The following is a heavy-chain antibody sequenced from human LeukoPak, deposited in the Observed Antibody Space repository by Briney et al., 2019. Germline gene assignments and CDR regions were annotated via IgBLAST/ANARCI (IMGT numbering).Heavy chain of an antibody. CDR3: ARRSGFLDY. CDR2: IYYSGRT. V-gene: IGHV4-39*01. CDR1: GGSLSSNSAY. J-gene: IGHJ4*02. Sequence: SETLSLTCTVSGGSLSSNSAYWGWIRHPPGKGLEWIGCIYYSGRTNYHPSRKSRVTISVDTSKNHFSLRLSSVTAADTAVYYCARRSGFLDYWSQGTLVTVSS.